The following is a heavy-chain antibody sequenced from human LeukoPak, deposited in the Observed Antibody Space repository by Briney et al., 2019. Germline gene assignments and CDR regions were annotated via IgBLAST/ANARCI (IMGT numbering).Heavy chain of an antibody. CDR2: MYTTGTT. CDR3: ARGLRDVRGWYHHDF. V-gene: IGHV4-4*07. CDR1: GGSMDSYH. D-gene: IGHD6-19*01. J-gene: IGHJ4*02. Sequence: SETLSLTCTVSGGSMDSYHWSWIRQPAGEELEWIGHMYTTGTTRYKSALKSRVSMSIDTSTNQFSLTLSSVTAADTAVCYCARGLRDVRGWYHHDFWGQGTLVTVSS.